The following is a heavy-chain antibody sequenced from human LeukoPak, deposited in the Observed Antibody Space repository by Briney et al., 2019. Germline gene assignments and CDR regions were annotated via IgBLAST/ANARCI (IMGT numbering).Heavy chain of an antibody. D-gene: IGHD2-15*01. CDR3: VRDIAPIGSRWFDP. V-gene: IGHV1-2*02. CDR1: GYTFTEYY. J-gene: IGHJ5*02. CDR2: INPNSGDT. Sequence: ASVKVSCKAPGYTFTEYYMHWLRQAPGLVFEWMGSINPNSGDTYYSPEFQGRVTLTRDTSIKTAYMEMNSLKSDDTAVYYCVRDIAPIGSRWFDPWGQGTLIIVSS.